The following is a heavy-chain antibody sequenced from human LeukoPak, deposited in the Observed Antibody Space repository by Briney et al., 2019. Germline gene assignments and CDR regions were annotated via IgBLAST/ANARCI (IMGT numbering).Heavy chain of an antibody. V-gene: IGHV1-2*02. CDR2: INPNSGGT. CDR3: ARDAGPEGY. Sequence: ASVKVSCKASGYTFTGYYMHWVRQAPGQGLEWMGWINPNSGGTNYAQKFQGRVTMTRDTSISTAYMELGRLRAEDTAVYYCARDAGPEGYWGQGTLVTVSS. CDR1: GYTFTGYY. J-gene: IGHJ4*02.